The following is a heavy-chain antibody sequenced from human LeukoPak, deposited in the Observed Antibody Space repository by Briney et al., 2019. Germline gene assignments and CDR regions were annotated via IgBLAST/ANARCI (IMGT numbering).Heavy chain of an antibody. Sequence: PGRSLRLSCAASGFTFSSYAMHWVRQAPGKGLEWVTVISYDGSNKYYADSVKGRFTISRDNSKNTLYLQMDSLRAEDTAVYYCARDRCSTTSCYMSYYYYYGMDVWGQGTTVTVSS. CDR1: GFTFSSYA. J-gene: IGHJ6*02. CDR3: ARDRCSTTSCYMSYYYYYGMDV. D-gene: IGHD2-2*02. V-gene: IGHV3-30-3*01. CDR2: ISYDGSNK.